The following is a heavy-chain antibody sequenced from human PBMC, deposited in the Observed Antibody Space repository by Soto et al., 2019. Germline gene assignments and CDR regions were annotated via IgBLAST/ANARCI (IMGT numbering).Heavy chain of an antibody. J-gene: IGHJ5*02. V-gene: IGHV4-30-2*01. CDR1: GGSISSGGYS. CDR2: IYPSGST. D-gene: IGHD3-3*01. CDR3: ARGLLDDFWSGYLAPGEGWFDP. Sequence: QLELQESGSGLVKPSQTLSPTCAASGGSISSGGYSRSWIRQPPGKGLAWLGYIYPSGSTYYNPSLKSRVTISVDRSKNQFSLKLSSVTAADTAVYYCARGLLDDFWSGYLAPGEGWFDPWGQGTLVTVSS.